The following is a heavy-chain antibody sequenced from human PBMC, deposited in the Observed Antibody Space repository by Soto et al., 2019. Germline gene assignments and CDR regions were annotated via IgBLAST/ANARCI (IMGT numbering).Heavy chain of an antibody. Sequence: QVQLVQSGAEVKKPGSSVKVSCKASGGTFSSYTISWVRQAPGQGLEWMGRIIPILGIANYAQKFQGRVTITADKSTSTAYMELSSLRSEDTAVYYCARGGNLAVARKGWFDPWGQGTLVTVSS. V-gene: IGHV1-69*02. CDR2: IIPILGIA. CDR3: ARGGNLAVARKGWFDP. J-gene: IGHJ5*02. D-gene: IGHD6-19*01. CDR1: GGTFSSYT.